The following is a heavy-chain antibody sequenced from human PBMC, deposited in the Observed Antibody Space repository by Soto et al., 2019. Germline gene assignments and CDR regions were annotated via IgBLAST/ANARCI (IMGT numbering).Heavy chain of an antibody. D-gene: IGHD1-20*01. CDR2: TRNKANSYTT. CDR3: ARDRRDNWNYYYYMDV. Sequence: GGSLRLSCAVSGLTVSTAWMSWVRQAPGKGLEWVGRTRNKANSYTTEYAASVKGRFTISRDDSKNSLYLQMNSLKTEDTAVYYCARDRRDNWNYYYYMDVWGKGTTVTVSS. CDR1: GLTVSTAW. J-gene: IGHJ6*03. V-gene: IGHV3-72*01.